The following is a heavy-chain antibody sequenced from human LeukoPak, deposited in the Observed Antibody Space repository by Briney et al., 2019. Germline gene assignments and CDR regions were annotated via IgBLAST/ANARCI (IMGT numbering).Heavy chain of an antibody. CDR2: ISSSGSTI. CDR3: ARDLDGDYVDY. D-gene: IGHD4-17*01. V-gene: IGHV3-11*01. CDR1: GFTFSDYY. J-gene: IGHJ4*02. Sequence: MAGGSLRLSCAASGFTFSDYYMSRIRQAPGKGLERVSYISSSGSTIYYADSVKGRFTISRDNAKNSLYLQMNSLRAEDTAVYYCARDLDGDYVDYWGQGTLVTVSS.